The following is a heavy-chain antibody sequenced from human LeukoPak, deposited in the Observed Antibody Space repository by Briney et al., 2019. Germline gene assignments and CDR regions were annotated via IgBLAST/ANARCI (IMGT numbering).Heavy chain of an antibody. V-gene: IGHV4-38-2*02. D-gene: IGHD6-6*01. Sequence: SETLSLTCTVSGYSISRGYHWGWVRQPPGKGLEWIGSVHQSGSTYYNPSLKSRLTISADTSKNQFSLKLDSVTAADTAVYYCARGSSSSSNWFDPWGQGTLVTVSS. CDR2: VHQSGST. CDR1: GYSISRGYH. CDR3: ARGSSSSSNWFDP. J-gene: IGHJ5*02.